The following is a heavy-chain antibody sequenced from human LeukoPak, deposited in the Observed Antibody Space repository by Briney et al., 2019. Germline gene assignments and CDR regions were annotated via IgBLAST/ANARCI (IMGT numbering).Heavy chain of an antibody. CDR1: GFRFSSYW. V-gene: IGHV3-7*01. D-gene: IGHD4-17*01. CDR2: IKQDGSER. Sequence: PGGSLRLSCAASGFRFSSYWMSWVRQAPGKGLEWVANIKQDGSERYYVDSVKGRFAISRDNAKNSLHLQLNSLRVEDTAVYYCARDGDYEFAYWGPGTLVTVSS. J-gene: IGHJ4*02. CDR3: ARDGDYEFAY.